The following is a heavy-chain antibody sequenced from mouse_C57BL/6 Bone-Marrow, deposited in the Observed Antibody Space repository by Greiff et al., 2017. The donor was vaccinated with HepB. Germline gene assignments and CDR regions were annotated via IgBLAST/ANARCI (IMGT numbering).Heavy chain of an antibody. CDR1: GFTFSSYA. CDR2: ISSGGDYI. Sequence: EVKLVESGEGLVKPGGSLKLSCAASGFTFSSYAMSWVRQTPEKRLEWVAYISSGGDYIYYADTVKGRFTISRDNARNTLYLQMSSLKSEDTAMYYCTKVFYDYDGYYYAMDYWGQGTSVTVSS. CDR3: TKVFYDYDGYYYAMDY. D-gene: IGHD2-4*01. J-gene: IGHJ4*01. V-gene: IGHV5-9-1*02.